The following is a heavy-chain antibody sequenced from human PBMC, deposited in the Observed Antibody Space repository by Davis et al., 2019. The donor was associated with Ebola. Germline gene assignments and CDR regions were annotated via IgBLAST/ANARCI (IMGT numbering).Heavy chain of an antibody. CDR1: GYTFSGNY. J-gene: IGHJ4*02. CDR2: INPNSGGT. CDR3: ARVPVYVWGSYRDDYFDY. D-gene: IGHD3-16*02. Sequence: AASVKVSCKASGYTFSGNYIQWVQQAPGQGLEWMGRINPNSGGTNYAQKFQGRVTMTRDTSISTAYMELRSLRSDDTAVYYCARVPVYVWGSYRDDYFDYWGQGTLVTVSS. V-gene: IGHV1-2*06.